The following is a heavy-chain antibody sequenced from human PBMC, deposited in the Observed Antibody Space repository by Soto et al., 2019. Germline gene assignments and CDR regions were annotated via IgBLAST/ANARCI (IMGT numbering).Heavy chain of an antibody. Sequence: PSETLSLTCTVSGGSISSSSYYWGWIRQPPGKGLEWIGSIYYSGSTYYNPSLKSRVTISVDTSKNQFYLTLTSVTATDTDVYYCASTPAIIRTTSYWGQGTLVTVSS. CDR1: GGSISSSSYY. J-gene: IGHJ4*02. V-gene: IGHV4-39*01. CDR3: ASTPAIIRTTSY. CDR2: IYYSGST. D-gene: IGHD1-20*01.